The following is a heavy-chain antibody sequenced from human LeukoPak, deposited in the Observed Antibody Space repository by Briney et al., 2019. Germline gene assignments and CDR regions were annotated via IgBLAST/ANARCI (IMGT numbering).Heavy chain of an antibody. Sequence: GGSLRLSCAATGFTFSSYAMSWVRQAPGKGLEWVSSISGSGGSTYYADSVRGRFTVSRDNSRNTLALQMNSLRAEDTAVYYCAGSPTVDAAFDIWGQGTMVTVSS. CDR3: AGSPTVDAAFDI. CDR2: ISGSGGST. V-gene: IGHV3-23*01. D-gene: IGHD4-23*01. J-gene: IGHJ3*02. CDR1: GFTFSSYA.